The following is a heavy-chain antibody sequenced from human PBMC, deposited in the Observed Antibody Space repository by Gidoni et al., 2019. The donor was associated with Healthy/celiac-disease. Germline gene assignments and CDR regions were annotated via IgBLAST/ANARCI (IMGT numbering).Heavy chain of an antibody. J-gene: IGHJ5*02. Sequence: QLQLQESGAGLVKPSETLSLTCTVSGGSISSSSYYWGWIRQPPGKGLEWIGSIYYSGSTYYNPSLKSRVTISVDTSKNQFSLKLSSVTAADTAVYYCARAGRGLNTVPNWFDPWGQGTLVTVSS. D-gene: IGHD4-17*01. CDR3: ARAGRGLNTVPNWFDP. CDR1: GGSISSSSYY. V-gene: IGHV4-39*01. CDR2: IYYSGST.